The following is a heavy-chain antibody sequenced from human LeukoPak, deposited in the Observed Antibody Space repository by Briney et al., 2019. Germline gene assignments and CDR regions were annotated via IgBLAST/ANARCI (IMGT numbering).Heavy chain of an antibody. CDR3: ARTGQYYYDSSGYQYYFDY. V-gene: IGHV4-39*01. D-gene: IGHD3-22*01. CDR2: IYYSGST. CDR1: GGSISSSSYY. Sequence: SETLSLTCTVSGGSISSSSYYWGWVRQPPGKGLEWIGSIYYSGSTYYNPSLKSRVTISVDTSKNQFSLKLSSVTAADTAVYYCARTGQYYYDSSGYQYYFDYWGQGTLVTVSS. J-gene: IGHJ4*02.